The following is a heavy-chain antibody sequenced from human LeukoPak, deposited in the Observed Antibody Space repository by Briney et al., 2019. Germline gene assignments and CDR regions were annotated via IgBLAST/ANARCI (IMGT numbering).Heavy chain of an antibody. D-gene: IGHD6-13*01. Sequence: EASVKVSCKASGGTFSSYAISWVRQAPGQGLEWMGGIIPIFGTASYAQKFQGRVTITTDESTSTAYMELSSLRSEDTAVYYCARGSLLVYSSSWFFDYWGQGTLVTVSS. J-gene: IGHJ4*02. V-gene: IGHV1-69*05. CDR2: IIPIFGTA. CDR3: ARGSLLVYSSSWFFDY. CDR1: GGTFSSYA.